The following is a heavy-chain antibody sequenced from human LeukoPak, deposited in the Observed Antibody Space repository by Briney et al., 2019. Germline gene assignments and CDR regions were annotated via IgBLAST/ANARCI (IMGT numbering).Heavy chain of an antibody. D-gene: IGHD6-13*01. CDR1: GYTFTSYA. Sequence: ASVKVSCKASGYTFTSYAMNWVRPAPGQGLEWMGWIKTNTGNPTYAQGFTGRFVFSLDTSVSTAYLQISSLKAEDTAVYYCARSSSSWYDVSWFDPWGQGTLVTVSS. CDR3: ARSSSSWYDVSWFDP. V-gene: IGHV7-4-1*02. CDR2: IKTNTGNP. J-gene: IGHJ5*02.